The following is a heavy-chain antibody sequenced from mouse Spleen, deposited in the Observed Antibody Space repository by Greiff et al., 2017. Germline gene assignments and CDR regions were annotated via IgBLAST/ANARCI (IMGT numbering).Heavy chain of an antibody. D-gene: IGHD1-1*01. CDR1: GYSFTGYY. CDR3: ARNYGSSYVVYFDY. CDR2: INPSTGGT. J-gene: IGHJ2*01. Sequence: VQLQQSGPELVKPGASVKISCKASGYSFTGYYMNWVKQSPEKSLEWIGEINPSTGGTTYNQKFKAKATLTVDKSSSTAYMQLKSLTSEDSAVYYCARNYGSSYVVYFDYWGQGTTLTVSS. V-gene: IGHV1-42*01.